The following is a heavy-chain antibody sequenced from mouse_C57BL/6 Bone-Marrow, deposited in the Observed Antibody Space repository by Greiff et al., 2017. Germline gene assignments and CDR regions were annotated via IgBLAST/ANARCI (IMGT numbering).Heavy chain of an antibody. Sequence: DVKLVESGGGLVQPKGSLKLSCAASGFTFNTYAMHWVRQAPGKGLEWVARIRSKSSNYATYYADSVKDSFTISRDDSQSMLYLQMINLKTEDTAMYYCVRGDYYGSSYNYWGQGTTLTVSS. CDR1: GFTFNTYA. V-gene: IGHV10-3*01. D-gene: IGHD1-1*01. J-gene: IGHJ2*01. CDR2: IRSKSSNYAT. CDR3: VRGDYYGSSYNY.